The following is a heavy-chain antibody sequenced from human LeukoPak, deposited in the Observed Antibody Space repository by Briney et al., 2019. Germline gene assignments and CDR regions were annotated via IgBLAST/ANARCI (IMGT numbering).Heavy chain of an antibody. D-gene: IGHD5-12*01. J-gene: IGHJ4*02. CDR2: ISYSGNT. CDR1: GGSINRNSNY. CDR3: ARHSFEVATLTPFDS. V-gene: IGHV4-39*01. Sequence: PSETLSLTCTVSGGSINRNSNYWAWFRQPPGKGPGWIGSISYSGNTYYRSSLKSRVTISVDTSKNQFSLKLTSMTAEDTAVYYCARHSFEVATLTPFDSWGQGTLVTVSS.